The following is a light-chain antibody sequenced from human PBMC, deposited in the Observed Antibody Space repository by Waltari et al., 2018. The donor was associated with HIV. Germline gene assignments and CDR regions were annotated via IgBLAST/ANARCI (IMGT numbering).Light chain of an antibody. V-gene: IGLV2-23*02. CDR1: SSDVGAYNL. J-gene: IGLJ2*01. Sequence: QSALTQPASVSGSPGQSITISCTGTSSDVGAYNLVSWYQQHPGPAPKLMIFEVTKRPSGVSDRFSGSRSGNTASLTISGLQAEDEGDYYCCSYTGTGVLFGRGTKLTVL. CDR2: EVT. CDR3: CSYTGTGVL.